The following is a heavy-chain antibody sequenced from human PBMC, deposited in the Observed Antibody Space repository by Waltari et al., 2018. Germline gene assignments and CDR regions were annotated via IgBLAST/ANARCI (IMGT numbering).Heavy chain of an antibody. J-gene: IGHJ4*02. CDR2: INPSGGST. CDR3: ARDDSSGLGDY. V-gene: IGHV1-46*01. CDR1: GYTFTSYY. D-gene: IGHD6-19*01. Sequence: QVQLVQSGAEVKKPGASVKVSCKASGYTFTSYYMHWVRQAPGQGLECMGIINPSGGSTSYAQRFQGRVTMTRDTSTSTVYMELSSLRSEDTAVYYCARDDSSGLGDYWGQGTLVTVSS.